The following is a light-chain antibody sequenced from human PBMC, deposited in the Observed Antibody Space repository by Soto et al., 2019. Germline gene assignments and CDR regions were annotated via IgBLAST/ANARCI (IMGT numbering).Light chain of an antibody. CDR2: EVN. CDR3: SSYTSRSTLEV. CDR1: SSDIGGYKF. Sequence: QSALTQPASVSGSLGQSITISCTGTSSDIGGYKFVSWYQQHPGKAPKLMIYEVNNRPSGVSNRFSGSKSGNTASLTISGLQADDEAYYYCSSYTSRSTLEVFGGGTKLTVL. J-gene: IGLJ3*02. V-gene: IGLV2-14*01.